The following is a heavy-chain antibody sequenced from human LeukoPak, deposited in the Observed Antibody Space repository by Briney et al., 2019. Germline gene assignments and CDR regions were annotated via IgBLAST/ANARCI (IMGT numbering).Heavy chain of an antibody. Sequence: GGSLRLSCAASGFTFSSYAMSWVRQAPGKGLEWVSGISGGGGSTYYADSVKGRFTISRDNSKNTLYLQMNSLRAEDTAVYYCAKVGESGGVWKYYFDYRGQGTLVTVSS. CDR1: GFTFSSYA. D-gene: IGHD2-15*01. CDR2: ISGGGGST. CDR3: AKVGESGGVWKYYFDY. J-gene: IGHJ4*02. V-gene: IGHV3-23*01.